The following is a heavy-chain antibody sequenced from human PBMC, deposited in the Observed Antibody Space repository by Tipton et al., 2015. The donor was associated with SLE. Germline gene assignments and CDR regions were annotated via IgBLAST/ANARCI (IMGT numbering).Heavy chain of an antibody. D-gene: IGHD5-12*01. Sequence: TLSLTCEVSGYSISSGYFWGWIRQPPGKGLEWIGGIYHSGNTYYNPSLKSRVTISVDTSKNQFSLKLSSVTAADTAVYYCARAGTGVANTYWYFDLWGRGTLVTVSS. CDR1: GYSISSGYF. CDR2: IYHSGNT. J-gene: IGHJ2*01. CDR3: ARAGTGVANTYWYFDL. V-gene: IGHV4-38-2*01.